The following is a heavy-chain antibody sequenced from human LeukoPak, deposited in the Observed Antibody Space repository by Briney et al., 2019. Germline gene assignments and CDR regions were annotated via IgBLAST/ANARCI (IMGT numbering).Heavy chain of an antibody. Sequence: GGSLRLSCTASGFTFGDYAMSWFRQAPGKGLEWVGRIKSKTDGGTTDYTAPVKGRFTISRDDSKNTLYLQMNSLKTEDTAVYYCTTESPITMVRGVIHPWGQGTLVTVSS. CDR1: GFTFGDYA. CDR3: TTESPITMVRGVIHP. J-gene: IGHJ4*02. D-gene: IGHD3-10*01. V-gene: IGHV3-15*01. CDR2: IKSKTDGGTT.